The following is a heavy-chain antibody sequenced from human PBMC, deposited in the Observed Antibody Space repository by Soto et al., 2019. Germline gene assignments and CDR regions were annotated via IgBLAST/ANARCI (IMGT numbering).Heavy chain of an antibody. Sequence: ASVKVSCKVSGYTLTELSMHWVRQAPGKGLEWMGGFDPEDGETIYAQKFQGRVTMTEDTSTDTAYMELSSLRSEDTAVYYCATTNRILYCSGGSCYDSNLLYPWGQGTLVTVSA. J-gene: IGHJ5*02. CDR1: GYTLTELS. CDR3: ATTNRILYCSGGSCYDSNLLYP. V-gene: IGHV1-24*01. CDR2: FDPEDGET. D-gene: IGHD2-15*01.